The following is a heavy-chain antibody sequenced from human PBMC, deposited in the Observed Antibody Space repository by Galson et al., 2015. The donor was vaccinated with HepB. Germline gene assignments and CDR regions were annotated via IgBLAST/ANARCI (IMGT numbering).Heavy chain of an antibody. D-gene: IGHD3-10*01. J-gene: IGHJ3*02. CDR3: AKAVLVRGFGVGAFDI. CDR1: GFTFSSYA. V-gene: IGHV3-23*01. CDR2: ISGSGGST. Sequence: SLRLSCAASGFTFSSYAMSWVRQAPGKGLEWVSAISGSGGSTYYADSVKGRFTISRDNSKNTLYLQMNSLRAEDTAVYYCAKAVLVRGFGVGAFDIWGQGTMVTVSS.